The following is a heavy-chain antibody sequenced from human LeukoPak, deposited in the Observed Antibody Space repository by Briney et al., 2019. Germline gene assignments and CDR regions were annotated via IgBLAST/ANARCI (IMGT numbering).Heavy chain of an antibody. D-gene: IGHD5-24*01. J-gene: IGHJ4*02. CDR2: IFSNGGT. Sequence: GGSLRLSCTASEFTVSRNYMLWVRQAPGKGLEWVSLIFSNGGTHYADSVKGRFTISRDTSKNTVSLQMNSLRVEDTAMYYCTRDQMNYWGQGTLITVSS. V-gene: IGHV3-53*01. CDR3: TRDQMNY. CDR1: EFTVSRNY.